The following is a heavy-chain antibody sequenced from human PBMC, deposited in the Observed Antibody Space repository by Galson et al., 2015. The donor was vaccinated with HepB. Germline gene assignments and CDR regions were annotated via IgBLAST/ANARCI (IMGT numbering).Heavy chain of an antibody. CDR1: GESFSGFY. D-gene: IGHD1-26*01. J-gene: IGHJ5*02. Sequence: TLSLTCAVYGESFSGFYWTWIRQSPGNGPEWIGEISHSGSTIYNPSLKSRVTISLDPSKNQFSLVLRSVTAADTAVYYCARGMWEQPRGWLDPWGQGTLVTVSS. CDR2: ISHSGST. CDR3: ARGMWEQPRGWLDP. V-gene: IGHV4-34*01.